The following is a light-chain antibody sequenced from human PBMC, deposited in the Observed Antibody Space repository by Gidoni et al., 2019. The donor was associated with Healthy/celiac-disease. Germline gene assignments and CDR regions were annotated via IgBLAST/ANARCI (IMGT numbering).Light chain of an antibody. V-gene: IGLV1-47*01. Sequence: QSVLTQPPSASGTPGQRVTISCSGSSSNIGSNYVYWYQQLPGTAPNLLIYRNNQRPSGVPDRFSGSKSGTSASLAISGLRSEDEAAYYCAAWDDSLSGWLFGGGTKLTVL. CDR2: RNN. CDR1: SSNIGSNY. J-gene: IGLJ3*02. CDR3: AAWDDSLSGWL.